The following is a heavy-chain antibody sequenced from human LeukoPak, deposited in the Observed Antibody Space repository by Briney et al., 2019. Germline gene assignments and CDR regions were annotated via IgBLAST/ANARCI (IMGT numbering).Heavy chain of an antibody. V-gene: IGHV4-59*01. Sequence: SETLSLTCTVSGVSIDTFSWTWVRQPPGKGLEWVGYVPYAGTSSNPSLKSRLTISLDTSKTQFFLNLTSVTAADTGVYYCARGMRIAVAGYWFDPWGQGALVTVSS. J-gene: IGHJ5*02. CDR1: GVSIDTFS. CDR3: ARGMRIAVAGYWFDP. D-gene: IGHD6-19*01. CDR2: VPYAGT.